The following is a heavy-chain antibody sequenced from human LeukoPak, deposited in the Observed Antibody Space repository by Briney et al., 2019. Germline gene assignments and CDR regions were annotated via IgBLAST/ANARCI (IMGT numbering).Heavy chain of an antibody. V-gene: IGHV3-30*04. Sequence: GRSLRLSCAASGFNFSSYAMHWVRQAPGKGLEWVAVTSYDGSNKYYVDSVKGRFTISRDNSKNTLYLQMNTLRPEDTAVYYCARDGGFLEWLPYYFDYWGQGTLVAVSS. D-gene: IGHD3-3*01. CDR1: GFNFSSYA. J-gene: IGHJ4*02. CDR3: ARDGGFLEWLPYYFDY. CDR2: TSYDGSNK.